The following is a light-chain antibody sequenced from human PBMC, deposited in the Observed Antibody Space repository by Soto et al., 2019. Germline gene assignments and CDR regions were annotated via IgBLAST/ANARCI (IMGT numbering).Light chain of an antibody. CDR3: QQTSAFPRT. Sequence: VHMTQSPSSVSASVGYRATLLCRASREISSSLAWYQQKPGKAPTLLIRRASSLNRGVPSRFSGGGAGTELTLTISSLQPEDFATFYCQQTSAFPRTFGQGTRW. CDR1: REISSS. V-gene: IGKV1-12*01. J-gene: IGKJ1*01. CDR2: RAS.